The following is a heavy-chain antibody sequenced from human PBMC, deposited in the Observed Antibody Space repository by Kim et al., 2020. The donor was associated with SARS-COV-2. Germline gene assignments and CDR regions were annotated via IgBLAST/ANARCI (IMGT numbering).Heavy chain of an antibody. CDR3: ARALGAYCGGDCYPDY. CDR1: GFTFSSYA. Sequence: GGSLRLSCAASGFTFSSYAMHWVRQAPGKGLEWVAVISYDGSNKYYADSVKGRFTISRDNSKNTLYLQMNSLRAEDTAVYYCARALGAYCGGDCYPDYWGQGTLVTVSS. J-gene: IGHJ4*02. CDR2: ISYDGSNK. D-gene: IGHD2-21*02. V-gene: IGHV3-30*04.